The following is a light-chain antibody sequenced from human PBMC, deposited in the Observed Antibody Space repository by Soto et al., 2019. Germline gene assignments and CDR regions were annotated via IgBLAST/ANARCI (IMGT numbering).Light chain of an antibody. V-gene: IGKV1-5*01. CDR3: QQYDTFSS. Sequence: DIQMTQSPSTLSASVGDRVTITCRASQSMSTRWLAWYQQKPGKAPKLLIYDASSLESGVPSRFSGSGSGTELTLTISSLQTDDFATYYCQQYDTFSSFGPGTKLEIK. CDR1: QSMSTRW. CDR2: DAS. J-gene: IGKJ2*03.